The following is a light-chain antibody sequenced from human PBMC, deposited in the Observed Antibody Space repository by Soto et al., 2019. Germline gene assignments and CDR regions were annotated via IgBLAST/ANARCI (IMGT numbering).Light chain of an antibody. J-gene: IGKJ1*01. Sequence: DIQMTQSPSTLSASVGDRVTITCRASQSISSWLAWYQQKPGKAPKLLIYKASSLESGVPSRFSGSGSGTEFTLTISSLQPDDFATYYCQQYNSYAWTSGQGTKV. V-gene: IGKV1-5*03. CDR3: QQYNSYAWT. CDR2: KAS. CDR1: QSISSW.